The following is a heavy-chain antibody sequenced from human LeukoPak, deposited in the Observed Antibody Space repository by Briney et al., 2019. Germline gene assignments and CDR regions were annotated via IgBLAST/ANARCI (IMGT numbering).Heavy chain of an antibody. CDR3: AREVGKGNSA. J-gene: IGHJ4*02. CDR2: IYYSGST. D-gene: IGHD1-7*01. Sequence: SETLSLTCTVSGGSISSSSYYWGWIRQPPGKGLEWIGSIYYSGSTNYNPSLKSRVTISVDTSKNQFSLRLSSVTAADTAIYYCAREVGKGNSAWGQGTLVTVPS. CDR1: GGSISSSSYY. V-gene: IGHV4-39*07.